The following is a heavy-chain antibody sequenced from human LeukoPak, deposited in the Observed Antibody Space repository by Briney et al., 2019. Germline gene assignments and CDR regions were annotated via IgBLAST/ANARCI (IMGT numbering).Heavy chain of an antibody. CDR1: GFTFSSYA. Sequence: PGGSLRLSCEASGFTFSSYAMSWVRQAPGKGLEWVSAISGSGGSTYYADSVKGRFTISRDNSKNTLYLQMNSLRAEDTAVYYCAKRVTAANYYYYGMDVWGKGTTVTVSS. CDR3: AKRVTAANYYYYGMDV. J-gene: IGHJ6*04. V-gene: IGHV3-23*01. CDR2: ISGSGGST. D-gene: IGHD2-21*02.